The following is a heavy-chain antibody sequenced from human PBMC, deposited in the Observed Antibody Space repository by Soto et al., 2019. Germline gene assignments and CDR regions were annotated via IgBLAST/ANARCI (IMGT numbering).Heavy chain of an antibody. J-gene: IGHJ4*02. Sequence: QVQLVESGGALVKPGGSLRLSCEASGFTFSDYFMSWIRQAPGKGLEWISYISNGSRYTDYADSVRGRFTISRDNAKKSLYLQMDGLRVEDTAVYYCVKSPGVHSNTFWGQATVVTVSS. CDR1: GFTFSDYF. CDR2: ISNGSRYT. CDR3: VKSPGVHSNTF. V-gene: IGHV3-11*06. D-gene: IGHD4-4*01.